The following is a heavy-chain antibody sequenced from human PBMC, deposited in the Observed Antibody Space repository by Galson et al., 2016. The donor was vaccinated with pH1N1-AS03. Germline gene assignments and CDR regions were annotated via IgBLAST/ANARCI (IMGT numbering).Heavy chain of an antibody. Sequence: SLRLSCAASGFTFSSYAMHWVRQAPGKGLEWVAVISYDGTNKYYADSVKVRFTISRDNSKNTVYLQMNSLRAEDTAVYYCARGPGYSYSLVAFDIWGQGTMVTVSS. J-gene: IGHJ3*02. CDR1: GFTFSSYA. D-gene: IGHD5-18*01. CDR3: ARGPGYSYSLVAFDI. V-gene: IGHV3-30*07. CDR2: ISYDGTNK.